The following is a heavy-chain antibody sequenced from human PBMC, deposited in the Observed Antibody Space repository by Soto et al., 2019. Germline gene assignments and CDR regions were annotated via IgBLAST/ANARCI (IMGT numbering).Heavy chain of an antibody. J-gene: IGHJ5*02. Sequence: SSVKVSCKASGYTFSNFGISWVRQAPGEGLEWMGWISPNSEKTEIAQRFQGRVTMTTDISTSTSYLELRGLTSDDTAVYYCTKEAKFDDIYTGYCVNDLWG. V-gene: IGHV1-18*01. CDR1: GYTFSNFG. D-gene: IGHD3-9*01. CDR2: ISPNSEKT. CDR3: TKEAKFDDIYTGYCVNDL.